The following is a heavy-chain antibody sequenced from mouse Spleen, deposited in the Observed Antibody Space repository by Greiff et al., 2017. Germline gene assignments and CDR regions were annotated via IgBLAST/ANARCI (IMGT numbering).Heavy chain of an antibody. CDR3: AKNTYGNYGAMDY. D-gene: IGHD2-1*01. CDR1: GFSLTSYG. J-gene: IGHJ4*01. CDR2: IWRGGST. Sequence: LQESGPGLVQPSQSLSITCTVSGFSLTSYGVHWVRQSPGKGLEWLGVIWRGGSTDYNAAFMSRLSITKDNSKSQVFFKMNSLQADDTAIYYCAKNTYGNYGAMDYWGQGTSVTVSS. V-gene: IGHV2-5*01.